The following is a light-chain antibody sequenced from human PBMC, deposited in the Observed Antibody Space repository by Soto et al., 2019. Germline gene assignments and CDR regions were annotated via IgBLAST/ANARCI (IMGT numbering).Light chain of an antibody. Sequence: QSALTQPASVSGSPGQSITISCTGTSSDVGGYNSVSWYQQHPGKAPKLMIYDVSNRPSGVSNRFSGSKSGNTASLTISGLQAEDEADYYCSSYTSSSTPVVFGGRTKVTVL. V-gene: IGLV2-14*01. CDR1: SSDVGGYNS. J-gene: IGLJ2*01. CDR2: DVS. CDR3: SSYTSSSTPVV.